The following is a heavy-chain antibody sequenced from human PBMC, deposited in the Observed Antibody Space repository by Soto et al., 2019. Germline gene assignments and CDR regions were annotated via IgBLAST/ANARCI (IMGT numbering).Heavy chain of an antibody. CDR2: ISSDGTNK. CDR1: GFIFSNYG. CDR3: AKDRKGGQYLAFDY. V-gene: IGHV3-30*18. D-gene: IGHD2-2*01. Sequence: QVQLVESGGGVVQPGRSLRLSCAVSGFIFSNYGLHWVRQAPGKGLEWVAVISSDGTNKYYADSVKGRFTISRDNSKNTLYLLMNSLRVDDTAVYYCAKDRKGGQYLAFDYWGQGTLVTVSS. J-gene: IGHJ4*02.